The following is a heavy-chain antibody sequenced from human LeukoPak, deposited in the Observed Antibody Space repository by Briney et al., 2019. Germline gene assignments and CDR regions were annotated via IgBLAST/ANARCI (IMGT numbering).Heavy chain of an antibody. CDR2: ISYDGSNK. CDR3: AKEVVVVPAAGNGYFQH. D-gene: IGHD2-2*01. V-gene: IGHV3-30-3*01. J-gene: IGHJ1*01. Sequence: GGSLRLSCAASGFTFSSYAMHWVRQAPGKGLEWVAVISYDGSNKYYADSVKGRFTISRDNSKNTLYLQMNSLRAEHTAVYYCAKEVVVVPAAGNGYFQHWGQGTLVTVSS. CDR1: GFTFSSYA.